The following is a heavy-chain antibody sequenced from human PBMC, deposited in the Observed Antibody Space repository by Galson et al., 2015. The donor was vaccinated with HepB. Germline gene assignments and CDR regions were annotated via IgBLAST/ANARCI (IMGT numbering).Heavy chain of an antibody. CDR3: AKPATMTPGAFDI. V-gene: IGHV3-9*01. J-gene: IGHJ3*02. Sequence: SLRLSCAASGFTFDDYAMHWVRQPPGQGLEWVSGISWNSGNIDYADFVKGRFTISRDNAKNSLYLQMNSLRVEDTALYYCAKPATMTPGAFDIWGQGTRVSVSS. D-gene: IGHD4-17*01. CDR2: ISWNSGNI. CDR1: GFTFDDYA.